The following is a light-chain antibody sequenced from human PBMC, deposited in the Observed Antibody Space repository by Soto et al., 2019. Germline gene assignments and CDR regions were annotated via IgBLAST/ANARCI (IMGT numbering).Light chain of an antibody. V-gene: IGKV3-20*01. CDR1: QSVSSSF. CDR3: QQFGGSPPYT. CDR2: GAS. J-gene: IGKJ2*01. Sequence: EIVLTQSPGTLSLSPGERATLSCRASQSVSSSFLAWYQQKPGQAPRLLIHGASSRATGIPDRFSGSGSGTDFTPTISRLEPEDFAVYYCQQFGGSPPYTFGQGTKLDIK.